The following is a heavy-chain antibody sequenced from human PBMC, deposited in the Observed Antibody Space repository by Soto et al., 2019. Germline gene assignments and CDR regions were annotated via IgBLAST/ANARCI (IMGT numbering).Heavy chain of an antibody. CDR2: ISGSGGST. CDR1: GFTFSSYA. D-gene: IGHD3-22*01. CDR3: AKTIGYYYDSSGSH. V-gene: IGHV3-23*01. Sequence: HPGGSLRLSCAASGFTFSSYAMSWVRQAPGKGLEWVSAISGSGGSTYYADSVKGRFTISRDNSKNTLYLQMNSLRAEDTAVYYCAKTIGYYYDSSGSHWGQGTLVTVSS. J-gene: IGHJ4*02.